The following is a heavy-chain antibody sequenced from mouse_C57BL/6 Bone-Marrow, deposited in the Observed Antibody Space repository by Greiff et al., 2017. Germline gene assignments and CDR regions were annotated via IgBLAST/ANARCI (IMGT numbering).Heavy chain of an antibody. D-gene: IGHD1-1*01. V-gene: IGHV1-26*01. Sequence: EVKLVESGPELVKPGASVKISCKASGYTFTDYYMNWVKQSHGKSLEWIGDINPNNGGTSYNQKFKGKATLTVDKSSSTAYMELRSLTSEDSAVYYGARLLLGGQGTTLTVSS. CDR3: ARLLL. J-gene: IGHJ2*01. CDR1: GYTFTDYY. CDR2: INPNNGGT.